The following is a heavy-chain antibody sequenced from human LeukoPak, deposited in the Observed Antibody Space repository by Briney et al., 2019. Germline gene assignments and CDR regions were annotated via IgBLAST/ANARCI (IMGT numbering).Heavy chain of an antibody. CDR2: ISGSGGTT. V-gene: IGHV3-23*01. J-gene: IGHJ6*03. CDR1: GLTFSSYA. Sequence: GGSLRLSCAASGLTFSSYAMNWVRQAPGKGLQWVSSISGSGGTTYIADSVKGRFTISRDNSKNTLFLEMNSLRVEDTALYYCAKGAVESLDYYFYMEVWGTGTTVTVSS. CDR3: AKGAVESLDYYFYMEV.